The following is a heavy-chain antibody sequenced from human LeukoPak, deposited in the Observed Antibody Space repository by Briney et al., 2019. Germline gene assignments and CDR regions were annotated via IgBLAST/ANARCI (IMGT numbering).Heavy chain of an antibody. D-gene: IGHD3-3*01. J-gene: IGHJ6*02. CDR2: ISYDGSNK. Sequence: GGSLRLSCAASGFTFSSYGMHWVRQAPGKGLEWVAVISYDGSNKYYADSVKGRFTISRDNSKNTLYLQMNSLRAEDTAVYYCAEEDRDYDFWSGLNYYYGMDVWGQGTTVTVSS. CDR3: AEEDRDYDFWSGLNYYYGMDV. V-gene: IGHV3-30*18. CDR1: GFTFSSYG.